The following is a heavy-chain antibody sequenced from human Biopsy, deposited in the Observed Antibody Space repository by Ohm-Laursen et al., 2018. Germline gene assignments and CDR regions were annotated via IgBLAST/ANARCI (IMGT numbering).Heavy chain of an antibody. CDR3: ARDRGYYSDRTVPGYFDL. V-gene: IGHV4-59*11. Sequence: SDTLSLTCAVSGGSFTGHYWTWIRQPPGKGLEWIGYVHYTGITDYNRSLQSRVTISVDTSKNHFSLRLRSVTPADTAIYYCARDRGYYSDRTVPGYFDLWGRGTLVTVSS. CDR2: VHYTGIT. CDR1: GGSFTGHY. D-gene: IGHD3-22*01. J-gene: IGHJ2*01.